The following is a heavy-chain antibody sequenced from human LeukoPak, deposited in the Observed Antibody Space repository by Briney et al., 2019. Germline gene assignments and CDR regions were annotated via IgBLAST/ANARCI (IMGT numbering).Heavy chain of an antibody. Sequence: QTGGSLRLSCAASGFTFSSYAMHWVHQAPGKGLEWVAVISYDGSNKYYADSVKGRFTISRDNSKNTLYLQMNSLRAEDTAVYYCARAPRYCSSTSCYGDYWGQGTLVTVSS. CDR1: GFTFSSYA. D-gene: IGHD2-2*01. J-gene: IGHJ4*02. CDR2: ISYDGSNK. V-gene: IGHV3-30-3*01. CDR3: ARAPRYCSSTSCYGDY.